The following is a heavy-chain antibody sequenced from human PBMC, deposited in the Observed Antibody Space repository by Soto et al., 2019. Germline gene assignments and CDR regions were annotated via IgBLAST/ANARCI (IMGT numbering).Heavy chain of an antibody. CDR1: GDTFTDYY. CDR3: ARGGHVVVVTAALDY. CDR2: VDPSGGHA. D-gene: IGHD2-21*02. Sequence: QVQLVQSGAEVKKPGASVKVSCKASGDTFTDYYIHWVRQAPGQGLEWMGTVDPSGGHATYAQHFLGRMTMTRDTSTSTLYMELTSLTSEDTAVYYCARGGHVVVVTAALDYWGQGTLVTVSS. V-gene: IGHV1-46*01. J-gene: IGHJ4*02.